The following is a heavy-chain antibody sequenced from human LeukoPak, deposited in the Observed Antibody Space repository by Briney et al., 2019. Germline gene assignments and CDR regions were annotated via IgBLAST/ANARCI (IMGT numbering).Heavy chain of an antibody. CDR3: ARAPTFYYDSSGAFDI. CDR1: GYTFSTYG. D-gene: IGHD3-22*01. V-gene: IGHV1-18*01. Sequence: ASVKVSCKASGYTFSTYGISWVRQAPGQGLEWMGWISTYNGNTEYAQKFQGRVTMTTDTSTSTAYMELRSLRSDDTAVYYCARAPTFYYDSSGAFDIWGQGTMVTVSS. J-gene: IGHJ3*02. CDR2: ISTYNGNT.